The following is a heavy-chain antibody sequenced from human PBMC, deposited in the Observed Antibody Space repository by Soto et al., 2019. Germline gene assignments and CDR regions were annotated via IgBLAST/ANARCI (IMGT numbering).Heavy chain of an antibody. V-gene: IGHV4-59*01. D-gene: IGHD6-13*01. CDR3: ARGGWAAAGTGNWFDP. CDR2: IYYSGST. CDR1: GGSISSYY. Sequence: LSLTCTVSGGSISSYYWSWIRQPPGKGLEWIGYIYYSGSTNYNPSLKSRVTISVDTSKNQFSLKLSSVTAADTAVYYCARGGWAAAGTGNWFDPWGQGTLVTVS. J-gene: IGHJ5*02.